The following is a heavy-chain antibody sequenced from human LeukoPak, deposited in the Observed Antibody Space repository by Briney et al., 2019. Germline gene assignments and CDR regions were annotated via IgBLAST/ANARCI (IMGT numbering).Heavy chain of an antibody. J-gene: IGHJ4*02. CDR1: GFTFSSYS. Sequence: GGSLRLSCAASGFTFSSYSMNWVRQAPGEGLEWVSSISSSSSYIYYADSVKGRFTISRDNAKNSLYLQMNSLRAEDTAVYYCATQGYSSSSLDYWGQGTLVTVSS. V-gene: IGHV3-21*01. CDR2: ISSSSSYI. CDR3: ATQGYSSSSLDY. D-gene: IGHD6-13*01.